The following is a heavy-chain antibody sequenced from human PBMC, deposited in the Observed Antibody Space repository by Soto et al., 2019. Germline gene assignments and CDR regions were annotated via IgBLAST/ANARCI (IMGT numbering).Heavy chain of an antibody. D-gene: IGHD2-21*01. CDR1: VLTFSASA. J-gene: IGHJ4*02. CDR2: IRNKVDSYQT. Sequence: VGSLRLSCASSVLTFSASAMHCVRHSPGKGLEWVGRIRNKVDSYQTVYAAPVNGRFTIYRDDSKNMAYLQMNSLTTEDTAVYYCCRHDARWGSCEYWGQGTRVIGSS. V-gene: IGHV3-73*01. CDR3: CRHDARWGSCEY.